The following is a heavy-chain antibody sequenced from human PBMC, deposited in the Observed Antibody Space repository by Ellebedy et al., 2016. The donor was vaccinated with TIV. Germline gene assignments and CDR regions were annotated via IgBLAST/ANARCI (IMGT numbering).Heavy chain of an antibody. D-gene: IGHD5-12*01. Sequence: PGGSLRLSCAVSGFSFRDSGMHWVRQAPGKGLEWVAVIWFDGSNTYYADSVRGRFTISRDNSKNTLFLQMNSLRAEDTAVYYCARDNHVDIVATIPGRDYGMDVWGQGTTVTVSS. CDR3: ARDNHVDIVATIPGRDYGMDV. CDR2: IWFDGSNT. CDR1: GFSFRDSG. V-gene: IGHV3-33*01. J-gene: IGHJ6*02.